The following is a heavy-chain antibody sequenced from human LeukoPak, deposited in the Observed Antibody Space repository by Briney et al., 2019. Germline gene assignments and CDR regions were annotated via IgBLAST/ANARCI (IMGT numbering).Heavy chain of an antibody. CDR2: ILYDGSNK. CDR3: ARAKWELLLRLTFDY. J-gene: IGHJ4*02. Sequence: QAGGPLRLSCAASGFTFSSYALHWVRQAPGKGLEWVAVILYDGSNKYYADSVKRRFTIYRENSKTTLYLQMNSLRAEDTAVYYCARAKWELLLRLTFDYWGQGTLVTVSS. CDR1: GFTFSSYA. D-gene: IGHD1-26*01. V-gene: IGHV3-30*04.